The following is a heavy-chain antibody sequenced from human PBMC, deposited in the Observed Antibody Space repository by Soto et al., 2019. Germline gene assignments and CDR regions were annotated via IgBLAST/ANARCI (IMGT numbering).Heavy chain of an antibody. CDR3: TIYYDSSGYYSNFQH. Sequence: GGSLRLSCTASGFTFGDYAMSWVRQAPGKGLEWVGFIRSKAYGGTTEYAASVKGRFTISRDDSKSIAYLQMNSLKTEDTAVYYCTIYYDSSGYYSNFQHWGQGTLVTVSS. V-gene: IGHV3-49*04. D-gene: IGHD3-22*01. CDR1: GFTFGDYA. CDR2: IRSKAYGGTT. J-gene: IGHJ1*01.